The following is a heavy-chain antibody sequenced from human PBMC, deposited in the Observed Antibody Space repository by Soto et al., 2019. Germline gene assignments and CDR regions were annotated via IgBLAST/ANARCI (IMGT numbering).Heavy chain of an antibody. CDR3: VRDVLRX. J-gene: IGHJ4*02. V-gene: IGHV4-61*08. CDR2: MYYTGTT. Sequence: SETLSLTFSVSGGSVTSVGYHWNWIRQSPGKGLELIGYMYYTGTTNYNPSLRSRVSISIDTSKNQFSLKLTSVTAADTAIYYCVRDVLRXWGQVTQFTVSX. CDR1: GGSVTSVGYH.